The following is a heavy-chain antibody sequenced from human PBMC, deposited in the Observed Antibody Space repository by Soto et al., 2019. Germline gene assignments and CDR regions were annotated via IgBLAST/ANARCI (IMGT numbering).Heavy chain of an antibody. Sequence: ASVKVSCKASGYTFSGYYMHWVRQAPGQGREWMGWINPNSGGTNYAQKFQGRVTMTRDTSISTAYMELSRLRSDDTAVYYCARAYYYDSSGYYYDYWGQGTLVTVSS. V-gene: IGHV1-2*02. CDR1: GYTFSGYY. J-gene: IGHJ4*02. CDR3: ARAYYYDSSGYYYDY. D-gene: IGHD3-22*01. CDR2: INPNSGGT.